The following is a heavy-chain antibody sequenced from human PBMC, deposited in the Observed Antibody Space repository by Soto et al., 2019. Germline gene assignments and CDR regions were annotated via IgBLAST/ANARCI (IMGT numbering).Heavy chain of an antibody. Sequence: GGSLRLSCAASGFTFSSYAMHWVRQAPGKGLEWVAVISYDGSNKYYADSVKGRFTISRDNSKNTLYLQMNSLRAEGTAVYYCARVPVGATHFDYWGQGTLVTVSS. D-gene: IGHD1-26*01. V-gene: IGHV3-30*04. CDR3: ARVPVGATHFDY. CDR2: ISYDGSNK. J-gene: IGHJ4*02. CDR1: GFTFSSYA.